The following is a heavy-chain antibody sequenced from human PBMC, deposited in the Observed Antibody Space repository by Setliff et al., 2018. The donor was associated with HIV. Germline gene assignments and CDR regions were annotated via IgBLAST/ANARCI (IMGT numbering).Heavy chain of an antibody. D-gene: IGHD2-15*01. CDR1: GGSISSSDYC. V-gene: IGHV4-39*01. J-gene: IGHJ3*02. Sequence: SETLSLTCTVSGGSISSSDYCWGWLRQPPGKGLEWIGNIYYSGSTYYNPSLKSRLTISVDTSKNQFSLKLSSVTAADTAVYYCARGGYCSGGSCYSTRHAFDIWGQGTMVTVSS. CDR2: IYYSGST. CDR3: ARGGYCSGGSCYSTRHAFDI.